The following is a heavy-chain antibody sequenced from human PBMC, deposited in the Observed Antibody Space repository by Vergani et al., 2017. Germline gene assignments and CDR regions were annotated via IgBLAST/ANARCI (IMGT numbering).Heavy chain of an antibody. D-gene: IGHD6-19*01. V-gene: IGHV4-59*11. CDR2: IHYSENT. J-gene: IGHJ5*02. Sequence: QVQLQESGPGLVKSSETLSLTCSVSFDSIRNLYCNLVRQPPGKGLEWIGTIHYSENTNYNPSLKTRVTISVDTSQNQFSLTVTAVTAADTAVYYCESDTHSGQRADRWGQGILVTVTS. CDR1: FDSIRNLY. CDR3: ESDTHSGQRADR.